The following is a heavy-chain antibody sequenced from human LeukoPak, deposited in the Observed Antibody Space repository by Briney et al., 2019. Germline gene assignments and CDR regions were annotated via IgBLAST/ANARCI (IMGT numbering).Heavy chain of an antibody. CDR3: ARGDTAMSYFDY. Sequence: SETLSLTCAVYGGSLGGYSWSWIRQPPGKGLEWIGEINHSGSTNYNPSLKSQVTISVDTSKNQFSLKLSSVTAADTAVYYCARGDTAMSYFDYWGQGTLVTVSS. D-gene: IGHD5-18*01. J-gene: IGHJ4*02. CDR2: INHSGST. V-gene: IGHV4-34*01. CDR1: GGSLGGYS.